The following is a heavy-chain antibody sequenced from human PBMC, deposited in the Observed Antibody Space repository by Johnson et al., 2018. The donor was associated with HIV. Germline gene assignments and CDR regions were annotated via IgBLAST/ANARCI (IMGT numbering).Heavy chain of an antibody. Sequence: VQLVESGGGVVQPGRSLRLSCAASGFIFRNYGMHWVRQAPGNGLEWVGFIRSKTYGRTTEYAASVKGRFTISRDDSKSIAYLQMNSLKTEDTALYYCTTDVPGGPYYNAFDIWGQGTMVTVSS. CDR1: GFIFRNYG. CDR2: IRSKTYGRTT. CDR3: TTDVPGGPYYNAFDI. V-gene: IGHV3-49*04. J-gene: IGHJ3*02. D-gene: IGHD1-26*01.